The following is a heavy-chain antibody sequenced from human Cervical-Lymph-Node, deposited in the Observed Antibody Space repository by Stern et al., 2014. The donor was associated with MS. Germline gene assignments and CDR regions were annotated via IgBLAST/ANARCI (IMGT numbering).Heavy chain of an antibody. J-gene: IGHJ4*02. D-gene: IGHD1-26*01. V-gene: IGHV3-30*04. CDR3: AKGGSGSYLD. CDR2: ISYDGRDK. CDR1: GFAFRRYA. Sequence: VKLVESGGGVVQPGRSLRLSCAASGFAFRRYAVHWVRQAPGKGLEWVALISYDGRDKYYTDSVKGRFTVSRDNSNNTVDLEMNSLRLEDTAVYYCAKGGSGSYLDWGQGSLVTVSS.